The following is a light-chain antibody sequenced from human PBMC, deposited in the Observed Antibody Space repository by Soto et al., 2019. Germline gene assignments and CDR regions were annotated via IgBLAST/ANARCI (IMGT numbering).Light chain of an antibody. CDR3: QQFNTYPLT. CDR2: AAS. CDR1: QGINDY. J-gene: IGKJ4*01. V-gene: IGKV1-9*01. Sequence: DIQLTQSPSFLSASVGDRVTITCRASQGINDYLAWYQQKPGKAPKLLIYAASTLQSEVTSRFSGSASGTEFTITISSPSPEDFATYYCQQFNTYPLTFGGGTKVEVK.